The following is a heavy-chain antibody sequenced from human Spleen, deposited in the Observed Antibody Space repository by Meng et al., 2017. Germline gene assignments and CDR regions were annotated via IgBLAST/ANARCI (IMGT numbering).Heavy chain of an antibody. J-gene: IGHJ5*02. V-gene: IGHV4-4*02. Sequence: LHQAGPDVLNPSLTHALPSPFLGCSISGYSWCTWVRHSPGKGQARLGEIDYTGSTNYHPTPNTRPTLYVHMTKTQYSLKLRSVPALDTAADYCSTVDGIAARSWFDPWGQGILVTVSS. CDR1: GCSISGYSW. D-gene: IGHD6-6*01. CDR2: IDYTGST. CDR3: STVDGIAARSWFDP.